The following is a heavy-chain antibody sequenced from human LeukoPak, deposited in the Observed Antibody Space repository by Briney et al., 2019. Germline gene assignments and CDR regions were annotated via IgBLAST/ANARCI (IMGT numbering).Heavy chain of an antibody. D-gene: IGHD5-12*01. CDR3: ARSGYSGYDVFDY. CDR1: VFTFSSYA. CDR2: ISYDGTNK. Sequence: PGRSLRLSCAASVFTFSSYAMHWVRQAPGEGLEWVAIISYDGTNKYYADSVKGRFTISRDNSQDTLYLQMNSLRAEDTAVYYCARSGYSGYDVFDYWGQGTLVTVSS. J-gene: IGHJ4*02. V-gene: IGHV3-30-3*01.